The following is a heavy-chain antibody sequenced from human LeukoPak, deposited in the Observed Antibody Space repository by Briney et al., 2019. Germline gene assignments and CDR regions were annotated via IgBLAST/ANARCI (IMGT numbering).Heavy chain of an antibody. Sequence: SVKVSCKASGGTFSSYTISWVRQAPGQGLEWMGRIIPILGIANYAQKFQGRVTITADKSTSTAYMELSSLRSEDTAVYYCAREDDFWSGYYRFDYRGQGTLVTVSS. J-gene: IGHJ4*02. CDR1: GGTFSSYT. V-gene: IGHV1-69*04. CDR3: AREDDFWSGYYRFDY. D-gene: IGHD3-3*01. CDR2: IIPILGIA.